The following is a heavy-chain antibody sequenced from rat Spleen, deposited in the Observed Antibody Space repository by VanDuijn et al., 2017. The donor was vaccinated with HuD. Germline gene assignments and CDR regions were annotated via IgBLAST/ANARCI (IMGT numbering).Heavy chain of an antibody. Sequence: EVQMVESGGGLVKPGRSLKLSCAASGFTFSNYYMAWVRQAPKKGLEWVATISYDGSSTYYRDSVKGRFTISRDNAKSTLYLQMDSLRSEDTATYYCASITSAAYFDYWGQGVMVTVSS. CDR3: ASITSAAYFDY. V-gene: IGHV5-7*01. D-gene: IGHD1-2*01. CDR2: ISYDGSST. J-gene: IGHJ2*01. CDR1: GFTFSNYY.